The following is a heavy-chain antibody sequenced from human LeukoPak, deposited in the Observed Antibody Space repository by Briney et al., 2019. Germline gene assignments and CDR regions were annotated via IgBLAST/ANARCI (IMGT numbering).Heavy chain of an antibody. CDR3: AKEGVSGWYNWFDP. CDR1: GFTFSSYE. D-gene: IGHD6-19*01. V-gene: IGHV3-48*03. CDR2: ISSSGGTI. J-gene: IGHJ5*02. Sequence: GGSLRLSCAASGFTFSSYEMNWVRQAPGKGLEWISYISSSGGTIYYADSVKGRFTISRDNAKNSLYLQMNSLRAEDTAVYYCAKEGVSGWYNWFDPWGQGTLVTVSS.